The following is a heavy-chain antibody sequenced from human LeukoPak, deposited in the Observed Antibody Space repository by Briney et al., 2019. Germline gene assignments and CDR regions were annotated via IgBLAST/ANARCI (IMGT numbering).Heavy chain of an antibody. D-gene: IGHD1-26*01. CDR3: ARQGANANWFDP. CDR1: GGSVSSSSFY. J-gene: IGHJ5*02. Sequence: SETLSLTCTVSGGSVSSSSFYWGWIRQPPGKGLEWIGSIYYSGSTYYNPSLKSRVTISVDTSKNQFSLQLSSVTAADTAVYYCARQGANANWFDPWGQGTLVTVSS. CDR2: IYYSGST. V-gene: IGHV4-39*01.